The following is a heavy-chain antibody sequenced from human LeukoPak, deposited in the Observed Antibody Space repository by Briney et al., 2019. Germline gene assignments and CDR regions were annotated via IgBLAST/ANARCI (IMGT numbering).Heavy chain of an antibody. J-gene: IGHJ4*02. CDR3: GSIGSSWYEDY. CDR1: GFSFSSDW. CDR2: IKQDGSEK. D-gene: IGHD6-13*01. Sequence: PGGSLRLSCAASGFSFSSDWMTWVRQPPGKGPEWVATIKQDGSEKYYVDSVKGRFTISRDNAKNSLYLQMNSLRAEDTAVYYCGSIGSSWYEDYWGQGTLVTVSS. V-gene: IGHV3-7*01.